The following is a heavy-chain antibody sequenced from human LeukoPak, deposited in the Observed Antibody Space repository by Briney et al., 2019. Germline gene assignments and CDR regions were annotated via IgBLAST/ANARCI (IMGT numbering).Heavy chain of an antibody. V-gene: IGHV3-23*01. J-gene: IGHJ5*02. D-gene: IGHD2-15*01. Sequence: PGGSLRLSCAASGFTFREYSMSWVRQAPGKGLEWVSNIRSNGGDTYYTDSVKGRFTLSRDNSKNTLYLEMNSLRAGDTAVYYCAKGGYTTWFDPWGQGTLVTVSS. CDR3: AKGGYTTWFDP. CDR1: GFTFREYS. CDR2: IRSNGGDT.